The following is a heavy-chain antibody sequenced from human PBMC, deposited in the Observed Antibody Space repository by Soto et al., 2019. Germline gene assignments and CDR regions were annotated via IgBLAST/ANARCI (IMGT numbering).Heavy chain of an antibody. CDR1: GGSISSGDYY. CDR3: ARATLPGYGLTRYNWFDP. V-gene: IGHV4-30-4*01. D-gene: IGHD5-12*01. J-gene: IGHJ5*02. CDR2: IYYSGST. Sequence: SETLSLTCTVSGGSISSGDYYWSWIRQPPGKGLEWIGYIYYSGSTYYNPSLKSRVTISVDTSKNQFSLKLSSVTAADTAVYYCARATLPGYGLTRYNWFDPWGQGTLVTVSS.